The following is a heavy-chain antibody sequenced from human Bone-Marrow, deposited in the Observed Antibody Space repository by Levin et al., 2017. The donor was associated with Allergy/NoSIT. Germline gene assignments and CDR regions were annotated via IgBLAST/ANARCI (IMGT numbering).Heavy chain of an antibody. CDR1: GGSISNYY. D-gene: IGHD3-16*01. CDR3: ARGWGAATYEALDI. CDR2: IYSSGST. Sequence: SETLSLTCTVSGGSISNYYWSWIRQPTGKGLEWIGRIYSSGSTNYNPSLNSRVTMSVDTSKNQFSLKLSSVTAADTALYYCARGWGAATYEALDIWGQGTRVTVSS. J-gene: IGHJ3*02. V-gene: IGHV4-4*07.